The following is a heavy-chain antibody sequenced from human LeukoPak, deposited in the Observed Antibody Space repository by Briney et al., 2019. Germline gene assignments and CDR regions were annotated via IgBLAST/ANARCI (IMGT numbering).Heavy chain of an antibody. CDR3: AKDNRRHYTSGPNPDSLH. Sequence: PGGSLRLSCATSGLTFRTTWMHWVRQPPGKGLEWVSGISWNSGSIDYADSVKGRFTISRDNAKNSLYLQMNSLRVEDTAFYYCAKDNRRHYTSGPNPDSLHWGQGALVTVSS. CDR1: GLTFRTTW. V-gene: IGHV3-9*01. D-gene: IGHD6-19*01. CDR2: ISWNSGSI. J-gene: IGHJ4*02.